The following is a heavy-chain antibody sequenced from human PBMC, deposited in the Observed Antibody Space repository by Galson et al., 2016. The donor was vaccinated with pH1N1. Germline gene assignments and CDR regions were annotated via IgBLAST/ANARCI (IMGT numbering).Heavy chain of an antibody. J-gene: IGHJ3*02. CDR3: ARQYDFGDYRGDAFDI. D-gene: IGHD4-17*01. V-gene: IGHV5-51*03. CDR2: VNPGGSTI. Sequence: QSGAEVKKPGESLKISCKASGYSFTRYWIAWVRQVPGKGLEWVGVVNPGGSTIRYSPPFHGQVTISSDKSINTAYLQWSSLKASDTATYYCARQYDFGDYRGDAFDIWGQGTMVIVSS. CDR1: GYSFTRYW.